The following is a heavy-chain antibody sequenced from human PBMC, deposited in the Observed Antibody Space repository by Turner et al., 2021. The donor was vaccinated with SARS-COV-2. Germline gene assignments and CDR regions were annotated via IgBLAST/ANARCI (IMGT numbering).Heavy chain of an antibody. D-gene: IGHD2-2*02. Sequence: QVQLVQSGAEVKKPGASVKVSCKASGYTFTSYDIIWVRQATGQGLEWMGWMNPNSGNTGYAQKFQGRVTMTRNTSISTAYMELSSLRSEDTAVYYCARGSYCSSTKCYTGGWIDPWGQGTLVTVSS. V-gene: IGHV1-8*01. CDR2: MNPNSGNT. J-gene: IGHJ5*02. CDR3: ARGSYCSSTKCYTGGWIDP. CDR1: GYTFTSYD.